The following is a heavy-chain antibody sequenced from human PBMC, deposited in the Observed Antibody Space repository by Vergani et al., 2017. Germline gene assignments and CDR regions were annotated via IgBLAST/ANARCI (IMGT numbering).Heavy chain of an antibody. J-gene: IGHJ6*02. CDR2: IWYDGSNK. V-gene: IGHV3-33*01. D-gene: IGHD6-13*01. Sequence: QVQLVESGGGVVQPGRSLRLSCAASGFTFSSYGMHWVRQAPGKGLEWVAVIWYDGSNKYYADSVKGRFTISRDNSKNTLYLQMNSLRAEDTAVYYCARDPGYSSSFYGMDVWGQGP. CDR3: ARDPGYSSSFYGMDV. CDR1: GFTFSSYG.